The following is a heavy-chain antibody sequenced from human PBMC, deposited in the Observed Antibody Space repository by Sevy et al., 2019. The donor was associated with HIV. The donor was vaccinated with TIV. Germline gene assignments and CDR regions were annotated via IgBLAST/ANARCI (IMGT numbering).Heavy chain of an antibody. D-gene: IGHD3-22*01. CDR2: ISYDGSNK. J-gene: IGHJ4*02. CDR3: ARDHFVVVWRGLFDY. V-gene: IGHV3-30-3*01. CDR1: GFTFSSYA. Sequence: GGSLRLSCAASGFTFSSYAMHWVRQAPGKGLEWVAVISYDGSNKYYADSVKGRFTISRDNSKNTLYLQMNSLRAEDTAVYYCARDHFVVVWRGLFDYWGQGTLVTVSS.